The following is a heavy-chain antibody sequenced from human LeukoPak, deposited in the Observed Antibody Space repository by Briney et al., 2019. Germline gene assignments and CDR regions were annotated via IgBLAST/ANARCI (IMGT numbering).Heavy chain of an antibody. V-gene: IGHV1-2*02. CDR3: ARDRIRRLGYFDY. CDR2: INPNSGGT. CDR1: GYTFTGYY. D-gene: IGHD3-9*01. Sequence: ASVKVSCKASGYTFTGYYMHWVRQAPGQGLEWMGWINPNSGGTNYAQKFQGRATMTRDTSISTAYMELSRLRSDDTAVYYCARDRIRRLGYFDYWGQGTLVTVSS. J-gene: IGHJ4*02.